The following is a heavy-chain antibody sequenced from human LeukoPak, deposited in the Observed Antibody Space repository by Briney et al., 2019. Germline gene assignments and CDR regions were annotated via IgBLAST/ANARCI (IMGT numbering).Heavy chain of an antibody. V-gene: IGHV4-39*01. J-gene: IGHJ5*02. Sequence: ETSETLSLTCTVSGDSISSSSSYWGWIRQPPGEGLEWIGSIYYSGSIYYNPSLKSRVTISVDTSKNQFSLKVRSVTAADTAVYYCARLAARLSWFDPWGQGTLVTVSS. CDR1: GDSISSSSSY. D-gene: IGHD5-12*01. CDR3: ARLAARLSWFDP. CDR2: IYYSGSI.